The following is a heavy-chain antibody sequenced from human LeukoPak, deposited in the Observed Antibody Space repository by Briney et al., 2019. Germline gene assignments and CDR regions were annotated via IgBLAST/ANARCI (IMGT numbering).Heavy chain of an antibody. J-gene: IGHJ6*02. D-gene: IGHD2-21*01. CDR1: GGSISSYY. CDR3: ARLHILNYYYYGMDV. CDR2: IYYSGST. Sequence: PSETLSLTCTVSGGSISSYYWSWIRRPPGKGLEWIGYIYYSGSTNYNPSLKSRVTISVDTSKNQFSLKLSSVTAADTAVYYCARLHILNYYYYGMDVWGQGTTVTVSS. V-gene: IGHV4-59*08.